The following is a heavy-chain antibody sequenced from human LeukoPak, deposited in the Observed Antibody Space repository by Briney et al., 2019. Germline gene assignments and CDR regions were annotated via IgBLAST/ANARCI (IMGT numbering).Heavy chain of an antibody. CDR3: AKDLFIPYYDFWSGYYTGPDY. D-gene: IGHD3-3*01. CDR1: GFTFSSYG. CDR2: ISYDGSNK. V-gene: IGHV3-30*18. Sequence: GGSLRLSCAAPGFTFSSYGMHWVRQAPGKGLEWVAVISYDGSNKYYADSVKGRFTISRDNSKNTLYLQMNSLRAEDTAVYYCAKDLFIPYYDFWSGYYTGPDYWGQGTLVTVSS. J-gene: IGHJ4*02.